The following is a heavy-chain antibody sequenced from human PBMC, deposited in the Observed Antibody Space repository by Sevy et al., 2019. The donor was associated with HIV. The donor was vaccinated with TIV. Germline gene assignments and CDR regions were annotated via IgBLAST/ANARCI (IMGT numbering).Heavy chain of an antibody. D-gene: IGHD1-26*01. V-gene: IGHV3-9*01. J-gene: IGHJ4*02. CDR1: GFTFDDYA. Sequence: GGSLRLSCAASGFTFDDYAMHWVRQAPGKGLEWVSGISWNSGSIGYADSVKGRFTISRDNAKNSLYLQMNSLRAEDTALYYCAKAIVGALYYFDYWCQGTLVTVSS. CDR3: AKAIVGALYYFDY. CDR2: ISWNSGSI.